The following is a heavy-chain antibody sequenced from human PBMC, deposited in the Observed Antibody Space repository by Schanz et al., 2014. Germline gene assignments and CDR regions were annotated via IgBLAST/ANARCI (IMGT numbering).Heavy chain of an antibody. CDR1: GGTFSSYT. D-gene: IGHD5-18*01. J-gene: IGHJ6*02. CDR3: ARGPSQGYSYGHNIGAYYYGMDV. CDR2: IIPVLAMA. Sequence: QVQLVQSGAEVKKPGSSVKVSCTASGGTFSSYTISWIRQAPGQGLEWMGRIIPVLAMADYAQKFQGRVTITADKSTSTASMELSSLRSEDTAVYYCARGPSQGYSYGHNIGAYYYGMDVWGQGTTVTVSS. V-gene: IGHV1-69*02.